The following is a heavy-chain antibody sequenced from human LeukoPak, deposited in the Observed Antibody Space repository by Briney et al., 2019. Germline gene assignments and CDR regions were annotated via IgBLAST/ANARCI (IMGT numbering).Heavy chain of an antibody. CDR2: ISYDGSNK. CDR1: GFTFSSYA. CDR3: ARVMGALGSYYYYSMDV. Sequence: GGSLRLSCAASGFTFSSYAMHWVRQAPGKGLEWVAVISYDGSNKYYADSVKGRFTISRDNSKNTLYLQMNSLRTEDTAVYYCARVMGALGSYYYYSMDVWGQGTTVTVSS. V-gene: IGHV3-30*01. J-gene: IGHJ6*02.